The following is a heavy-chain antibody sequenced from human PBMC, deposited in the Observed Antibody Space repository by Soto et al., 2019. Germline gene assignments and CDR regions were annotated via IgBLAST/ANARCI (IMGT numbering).Heavy chain of an antibody. CDR2: IKQDGSEK. CDR1: GFTFSTYW. Sequence: EVQLVESGGGLVQPGGSLRLSCAASGFTFSTYWMSWVRQAPGKGLEWVANIKQDGSEKYYVESVKGRFTISRDNAKNALYLQMNSLRAEDTAVYYWARDWRYCSSTSCPLAEYFQHWGQGTLVTVSS. D-gene: IGHD2-2*01. J-gene: IGHJ1*01. CDR3: ARDWRYCSSTSCPLAEYFQH. V-gene: IGHV3-7*03.